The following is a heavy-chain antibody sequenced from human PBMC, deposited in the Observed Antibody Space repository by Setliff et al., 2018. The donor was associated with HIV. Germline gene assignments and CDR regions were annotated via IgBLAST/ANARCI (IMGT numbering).Heavy chain of an antibody. D-gene: IGHD6-13*01. Sequence: RESLKISCKAVDYTFTTYWIGWVRQMPGEGLEWMGIIYPDDSNIRYNPSFQSQVTISADKSITTAYLEIHNLKASDTATYYCARRDGRSMNAFQIWGPGTMVTVSS. J-gene: IGHJ3*01. V-gene: IGHV5-51*01. CDR2: IYPDDSNI. CDR1: DYTFTTYW. CDR3: ARRDGRSMNAFQI.